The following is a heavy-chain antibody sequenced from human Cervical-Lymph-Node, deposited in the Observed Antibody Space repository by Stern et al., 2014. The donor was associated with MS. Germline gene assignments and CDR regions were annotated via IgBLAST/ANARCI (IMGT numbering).Heavy chain of an antibody. CDR1: AFIFSNYW. CDR3: ARGMTSGAYH. J-gene: IGHJ4*02. CDR2: INPDGTSA. V-gene: IGHV3-74*01. D-gene: IGHD6-19*01. Sequence: EVQLVESGGGLVQPGESLRVSCEASAFIFSNYWMHWVRQVPGKGLVWVSHINPDGTSALYADSVKGRFITTRDNARNPLYLQMNSLRAEDTAFYYCARGMTSGAYHWGQGTLVTVSS.